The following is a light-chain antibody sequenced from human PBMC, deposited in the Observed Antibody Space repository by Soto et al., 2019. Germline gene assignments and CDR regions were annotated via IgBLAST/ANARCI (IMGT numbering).Light chain of an antibody. J-gene: IGKJ1*01. Sequence: IVLTQCRATLSLSPGERATLSCRASQSVSILLAWYQQKPGQAPRLLISGASTRAAGISDRFRGSGSGTEFTLTISSLRSEDSAIYYCQQYFEWPPMTFGQGTKVDIK. CDR2: GAS. CDR1: QSVSIL. V-gene: IGKV3-15*01. CDR3: QQYFEWPPMT.